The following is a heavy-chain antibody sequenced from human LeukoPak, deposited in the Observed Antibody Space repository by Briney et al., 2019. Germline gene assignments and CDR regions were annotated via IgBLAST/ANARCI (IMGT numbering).Heavy chain of an antibody. CDR3: AREYYYDSTLAYGMDV. D-gene: IGHD3-22*01. J-gene: IGHJ6*02. Sequence: QPGGSLRLSCAASGFTFSSYEMNWVRQAPGKGLEWVSYISSSGSTIYYADSVKGRFTISRDNAKNSLYLQMNSLRAEDTAVYYCAREYYYDSTLAYGMDVWGQGTTVTVSS. CDR2: ISSSGSTI. V-gene: IGHV3-48*03. CDR1: GFTFSSYE.